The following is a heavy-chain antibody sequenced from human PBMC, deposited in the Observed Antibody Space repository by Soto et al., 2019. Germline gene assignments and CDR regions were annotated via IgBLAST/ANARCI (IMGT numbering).Heavy chain of an antibody. CDR1: GFTFSSYS. CDR3: AREVDTAIPSGPPPPFDY. J-gene: IGHJ4*02. CDR2: ISSSSSYI. Sequence: EVQLVESGGGLVKPGGSLRLSCAASGFTFSSYSMNWVRQAPGKGLEWVSSISSSSSYIYYADSVKGRFTISRDNAKNSLYLQMNSLRAEDTAVYYCAREVDTAIPSGPPPPFDYWGQGTLVTVSS. D-gene: IGHD5-18*01. V-gene: IGHV3-21*01.